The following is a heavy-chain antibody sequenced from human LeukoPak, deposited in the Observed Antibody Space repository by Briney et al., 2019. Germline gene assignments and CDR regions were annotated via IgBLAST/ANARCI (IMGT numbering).Heavy chain of an antibody. V-gene: IGHV3-21*01. CDR3: ARDRSRGDPDY. CDR2: ITSSSSYT. CDR1: GITFSNYN. J-gene: IGHJ4*02. Sequence: PGGSLRLSCAAPGITFSNYNMNWVRQAPGKGLEWISSITSSSSYTFYADSVKGRFTISRDNAKNSLYLQMNSLRAEDTAVYYCARDRSRGDPDYWGQGTLVTVSS. D-gene: IGHD2-21*02.